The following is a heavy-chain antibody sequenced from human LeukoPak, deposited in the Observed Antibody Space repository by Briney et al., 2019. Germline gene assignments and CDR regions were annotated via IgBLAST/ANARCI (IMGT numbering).Heavy chain of an antibody. D-gene: IGHD3-3*01. J-gene: IGHJ5*02. CDR2: MNPKSGNT. V-gene: IGHV1-8*01. Sequence: GASVKVSCKASGYTFTSYDINWVRQATGQGLEWMGWMNPKSGNTGYAQKFQGRVTMTRDTAIRTAYMHLSSLRSEDTAVYYCAREAVTIFGLVRTQTPKGPHRFDPWGQGTLVTVSS. CDR3: AREAVTIFGLVRTQTPKGPHRFDP. CDR1: GYTFTSYD.